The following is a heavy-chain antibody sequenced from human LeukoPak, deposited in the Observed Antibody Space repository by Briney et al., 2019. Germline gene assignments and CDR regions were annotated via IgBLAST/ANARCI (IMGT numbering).Heavy chain of an antibody. D-gene: IGHD3-22*01. V-gene: IGHV1-18*01. CDR2: ISAYNGNT. CDR1: GYTFTSYG. CDR3: ARVLIGPGYFGY. Sequence: ASVKVSCKASGYTFTSYGISWVRQAPGQGLEWMGWISAYNGNTNYAQKLQGRVTMTTGTSTSTAYMELRSLRSDDTAVYYCARVLIGPGYFGYWGQGTLVTVSS. J-gene: IGHJ4*02.